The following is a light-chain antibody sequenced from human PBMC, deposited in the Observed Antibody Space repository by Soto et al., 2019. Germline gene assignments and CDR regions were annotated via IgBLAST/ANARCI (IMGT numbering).Light chain of an antibody. V-gene: IGKV3-20*01. CDR1: QSVSSSY. CDR3: QQYGSSLTWT. Sequence: PGERATLSCRASQSVSSSYLVWYQQKPGQAPRLLIYGASSRAAGIPDRFSGSGSGTDFTLTISGLEPEDFAVYYCQQYGSSLTWTFGQGTKVDIK. J-gene: IGKJ1*01. CDR2: GAS.